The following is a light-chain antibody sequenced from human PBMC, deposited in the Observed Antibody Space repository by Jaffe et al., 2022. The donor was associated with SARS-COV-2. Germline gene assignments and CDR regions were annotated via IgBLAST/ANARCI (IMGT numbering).Light chain of an antibody. CDR2: DIS. V-gene: IGKV1-39*01. CDR1: QKVGKY. CDR3: QQSYSSTRT. J-gene: IGKJ1*01. Sequence: DIQMTQSPSSLSAIVGDRVTITCRASQKVGKYLNWYQQKPGKAPKVLISDISILQSGVPSRFTGSGSGTDFTLTITNLQPEDFATYYCQQSYSSTRTFGQGTKVEIK.